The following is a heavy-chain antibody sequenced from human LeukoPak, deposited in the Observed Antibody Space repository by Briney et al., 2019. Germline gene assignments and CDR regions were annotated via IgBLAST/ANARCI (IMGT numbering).Heavy chain of an antibody. V-gene: IGHV1-24*01. D-gene: IGHD3-10*01. CDR1: GYTLTELF. CDR3: ATPYPMAPYYYYYGMDV. Sequence: ASVKVSCKVSGYTLTELFMHWVRQAPGKGLEWMGGFDPEDGETIYAQKFQGRVTMTEDTSTDTAYMELSSLRSEDTAVYYCATPYPMAPYYYYYGMDVWGQGTTVTVSS. J-gene: IGHJ6*02. CDR2: FDPEDGET.